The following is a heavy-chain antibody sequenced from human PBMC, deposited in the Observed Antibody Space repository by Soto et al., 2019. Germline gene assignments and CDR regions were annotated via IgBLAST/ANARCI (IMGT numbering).Heavy chain of an antibody. Sequence: ASETLSLTCTVSGASISGFYWSWIRKSAGKGLEWIGRIYATGTTDYNPSLKSRVMMSVDTSKKQFSLKLRSVAAADTAVYYCVRDGTKTLRDWFDPWGQGISVTVSS. J-gene: IGHJ5*02. CDR2: IYATGTT. D-gene: IGHD1-1*01. V-gene: IGHV4-4*07. CDR3: VRDGTKTLRDWFDP. CDR1: GASISGFY.